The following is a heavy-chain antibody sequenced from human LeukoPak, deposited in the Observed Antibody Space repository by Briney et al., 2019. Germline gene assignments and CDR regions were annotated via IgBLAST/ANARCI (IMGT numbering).Heavy chain of an antibody. CDR1: GFTFSTYA. CDR3: AKGFGYSGYDLHY. D-gene: IGHD5-12*01. V-gene: IGHV3-23*01. J-gene: IGHJ4*02. CDR2: ISGSGGST. Sequence: PGGSLRLSCAASGFTFSTYAMSWVRQAPGKGLEWVSAISGSGGSTNYADSVKGRFTISRDNSKNTLYLQMNSLRAEDTALYYCAKGFGYSGYDLHYWGQGTLVTVSS.